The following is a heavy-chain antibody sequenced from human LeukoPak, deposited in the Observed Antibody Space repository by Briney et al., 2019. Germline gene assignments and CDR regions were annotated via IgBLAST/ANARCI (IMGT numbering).Heavy chain of an antibody. Sequence: PSETLSLTCAVYGGSFSGYYWSWIRRPPGKGLEWIGEIDHSGRTNSNPSLKSRVTISVDMSKNQFSLRLSSVTAADTAVYYCARKSIAVAGRKPYDYWDQGTLVTVSS. D-gene: IGHD6-13*01. CDR2: IDHSGRT. J-gene: IGHJ4*02. CDR1: GGSFSGYY. CDR3: ARKSIAVAGRKPYDY. V-gene: IGHV4-34*01.